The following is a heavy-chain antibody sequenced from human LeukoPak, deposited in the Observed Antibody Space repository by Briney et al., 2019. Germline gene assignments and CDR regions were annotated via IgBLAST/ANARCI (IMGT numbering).Heavy chain of an antibody. J-gene: IGHJ3*02. D-gene: IGHD1-1*01. CDR2: IIPIFGTA. Sequence: SVKVSCKASGGTFSSYAISWVRQAPGQGLEWMGGIIPIFGTANYAQKFQGRVTMTRDTSISTAYMELSRLRSDDTAVYYCARDYDVYWNRIGAFDIWAKGQWSPSLQ. CDR3: ARDYDVYWNRIGAFDI. V-gene: IGHV1-69*05. CDR1: GGTFSSYA.